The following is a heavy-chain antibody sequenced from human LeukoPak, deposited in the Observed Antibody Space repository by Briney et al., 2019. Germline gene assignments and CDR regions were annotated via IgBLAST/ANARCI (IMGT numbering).Heavy chain of an antibody. V-gene: IGHV1-2*02. CDR3: ARGRHYGSGSYLLDY. J-gene: IGHJ4*02. Sequence: GASVKVSCKASGYTLTVYYMHWVRQAPGQGLEWMGGINPNSGGKNYAQKFQGRVTMTRDTSISTAYMELSRLRSDDTAVYYCARGRHYGSGSYLLDYWGQGTLVTVSS. CDR2: INPNSGGK. D-gene: IGHD3-10*01. CDR1: GYTLTVYY.